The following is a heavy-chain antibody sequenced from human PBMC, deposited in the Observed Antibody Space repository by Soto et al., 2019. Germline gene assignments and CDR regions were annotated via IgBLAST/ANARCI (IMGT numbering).Heavy chain of an antibody. V-gene: IGHV3-48*03. D-gene: IGHD2-8*02. J-gene: IGHJ4*02. CDR1: GITFSSYE. CDR2: IINSDRAI. CDR3: ASLVMYTMQG. Sequence: GGSLRLSCTASGITFSSYEMNWVRQAPGKGLEGVSYIINSDRAIYYADSVKARFTISRDNAKTSLYLQMNSLRAEDTAVYYCASLVMYTMQGWGQGTPVTVSS.